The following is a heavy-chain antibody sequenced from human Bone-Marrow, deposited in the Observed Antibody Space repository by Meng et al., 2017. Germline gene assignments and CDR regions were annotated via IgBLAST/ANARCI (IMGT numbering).Heavy chain of an antibody. CDR2: ISWNSGSI. D-gene: IGHD3-10*01. J-gene: IGHJ5*02. Sequence: SLKISCAASGFTFDDYAMHWVRQAPGKGLEWVSGISWNSGSIGYVDSVKGRFTISRDNAKNSLYLQMNSLRAEYTALYYCAKLSGWFDPWGQGTRVTGSS. CDR3: AKLSGWFDP. V-gene: IGHV3-9*01. CDR1: GFTFDDYA.